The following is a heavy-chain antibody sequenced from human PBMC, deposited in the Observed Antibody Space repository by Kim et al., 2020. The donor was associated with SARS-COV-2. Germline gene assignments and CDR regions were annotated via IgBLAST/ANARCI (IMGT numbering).Heavy chain of an antibody. CDR2: ITPSGGDT. J-gene: IGHJ5*02. CDR1: GDSFTTYY. D-gene: IGHD1-1*01. CDR3: STGGLRGWFDP. Sequence: ASVKVSCNASGDSFTTYYIHWLRQAPGQGPEWMGRITPSGGDTNYAQKFHGRVMLTRDTMARDTSTNTIYLELSSLTFEDSAVYYCSTGGLRGWFDPGGQGTLDTVSS. V-gene: IGHV1-46*01.